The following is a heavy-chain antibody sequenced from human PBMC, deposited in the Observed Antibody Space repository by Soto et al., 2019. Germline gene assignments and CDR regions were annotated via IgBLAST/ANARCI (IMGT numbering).Heavy chain of an antibody. V-gene: IGHV3-15*01. Sequence: EVQLVESGGGLVKPGGSLRLSCAASGLTFKNAWMTWVRRAPGKGLEWSGRIKNKADGGTTDYAAPVKGRFIISRDDSKTMLYLQMHRLKTEDTGVYYCATVGYCGGDWCYASYYGMDVWGQGTTVTVSS. D-gene: IGHD2-21*02. J-gene: IGHJ6*02. CDR1: GLTFKNAW. CDR2: IKNKADGGTT. CDR3: ATVGYCGGDWCYASYYGMDV.